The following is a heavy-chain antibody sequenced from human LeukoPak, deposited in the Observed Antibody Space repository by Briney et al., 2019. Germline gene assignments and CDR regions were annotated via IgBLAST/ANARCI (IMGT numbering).Heavy chain of an antibody. Sequence: SETLSLTCTVSGGSISSYYWSWIRQPPGKGLEWIGYIYYSGSTNYNPSLKSRVTISVDTSKNQFSLKLSSVTAADTAVYYCARERTPPKRYFDWLYRAFDIWGQGTMVTVSS. CDR1: GGSISSYY. V-gene: IGHV4-59*01. CDR2: IYYSGST. D-gene: IGHD3-9*01. CDR3: ARERTPPKRYFDWLYRAFDI. J-gene: IGHJ3*02.